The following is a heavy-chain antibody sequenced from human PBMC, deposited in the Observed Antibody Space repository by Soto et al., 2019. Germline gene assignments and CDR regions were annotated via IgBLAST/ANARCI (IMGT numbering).Heavy chain of an antibody. V-gene: IGHV1-69*01. CDR1: GGTFGNHA. J-gene: IGHJ4*02. Sequence: QVQLVQSGAEVKKPGSSVRVSCKASGGTFGNHAIRWVRQAPGQGLEWLGGIIPVLGVGDNAQNCQGRVTITADASTSTAYLELSSLRSEGTALSYCAREAGYTYGYVFDYWGQGTLVTVSS. CDR2: IIPVLGVG. D-gene: IGHD5-18*01. CDR3: AREAGYTYGYVFDY.